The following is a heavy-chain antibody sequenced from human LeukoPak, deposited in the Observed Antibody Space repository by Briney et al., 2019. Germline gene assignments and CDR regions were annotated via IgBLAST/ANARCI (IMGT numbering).Heavy chain of an antibody. V-gene: IGHV4-59*01. CDR1: GGSISSYY. D-gene: IGHD5-18*01. Sequence: PSETLSLTCTVSGGSISSYYWSWIRQPAGKGLEWIGYIYYSGSTNYNPSLKSRVTISVDTSKNQFSLKLSSVTAADTAVYYCARGVYSYGFNWFDPWGQGTLVTVSS. J-gene: IGHJ5*02. CDR3: ARGVYSYGFNWFDP. CDR2: IYYSGST.